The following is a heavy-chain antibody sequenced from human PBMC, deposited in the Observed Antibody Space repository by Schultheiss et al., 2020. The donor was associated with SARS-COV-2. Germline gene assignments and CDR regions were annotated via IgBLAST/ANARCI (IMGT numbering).Heavy chain of an antibody. CDR3: ARDLGGYMDV. D-gene: IGHD3-16*01. Sequence: SETLSLTCTVSGGSISGYYWNWIRQPPGKGLEWIGYIFYGGSTNYNPALKSRVTISVDTSKNQFSLKLNSVAAADTAVYYCARDLGGYMDVWGQGTTVTVSS. V-gene: IGHV4-59*01. CDR2: IFYGGST. CDR1: GGSISGYY. J-gene: IGHJ6*02.